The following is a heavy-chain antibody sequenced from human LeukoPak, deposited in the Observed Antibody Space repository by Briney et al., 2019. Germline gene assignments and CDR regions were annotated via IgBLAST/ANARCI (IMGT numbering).Heavy chain of an antibody. D-gene: IGHD3-10*01. CDR3: ARRGSGSYFFAGWFDP. J-gene: IGHJ5*02. CDR2: INHSGST. CDR1: GGSFSGYY. V-gene: IGHV4-34*01. Sequence: SETLSLTCAVYGGSFSGYYWSWIRQPPGKGLEWIGEINHSGSTNYNPSLKSGVTISVDTSKNQFSLKLSSVTAADTAVYYCARRGSGSYFFAGWFDPWGQGTPVTVSS.